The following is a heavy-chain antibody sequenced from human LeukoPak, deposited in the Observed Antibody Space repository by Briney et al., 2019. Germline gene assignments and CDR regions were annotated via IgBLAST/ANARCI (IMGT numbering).Heavy chain of an antibody. J-gene: IGHJ6*02. V-gene: IGHV6-1*01. CDR2: TYYRSKWNT. CDR1: GDTVSSNTAA. Sequence: QTLSLTCAISGDTVSSNTAAWNWIRQSPSRGLEWLGRTYYRSKWNTDYAASVQNRITINPDTSTDQFSLQLKSATPEDTAVYYCSRQRSTSTYYFGLDVWGQGTTVTVSS. CDR3: SRQRSTSTYYFGLDV. D-gene: IGHD6-6*01.